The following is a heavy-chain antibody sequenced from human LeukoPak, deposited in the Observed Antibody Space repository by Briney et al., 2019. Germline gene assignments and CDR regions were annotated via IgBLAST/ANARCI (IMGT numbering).Heavy chain of an antibody. CDR1: GFTFSSYA. CDR3: AKGPTTVTPRLYYYGMDV. Sequence: GGSLRLSCAASGFTFSSYAMSWVRQAPGKGLEWVSAISGSGGSTYYADSVKGRFTISRDNSKNTLYLQMNSLRAEDTAVYYCAKGPTTVTPRLYYYGMDVWGQGTTVTVPS. J-gene: IGHJ6*02. CDR2: ISGSGGST. V-gene: IGHV3-23*01. D-gene: IGHD4-17*01.